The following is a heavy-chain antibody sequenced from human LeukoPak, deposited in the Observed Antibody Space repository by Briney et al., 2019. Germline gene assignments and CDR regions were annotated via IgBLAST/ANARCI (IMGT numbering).Heavy chain of an antibody. J-gene: IGHJ4*02. D-gene: IGHD3-10*01. CDR2: IKSKSDGGTT. Sequence: TGGSLRLSCVASGFTFSSYWMTWVRQAPGKGLEWVGRIKSKSDGGTTDYAAPVKGRFTISRDDSKNTLFLQVNSLKIEDTAVYYCTTVTLRPVGLWGQGTLVTVSS. V-gene: IGHV3-15*05. CDR1: GFTFSSYW. CDR3: TTVTLRPVGL.